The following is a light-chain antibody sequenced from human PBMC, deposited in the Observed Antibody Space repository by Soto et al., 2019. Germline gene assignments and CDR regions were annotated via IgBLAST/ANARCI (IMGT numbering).Light chain of an antibody. CDR3: QSYDSSLSXAV. J-gene: IGLJ7*01. V-gene: IGLV1-40*01. Sequence: QSVLTQPPSVSGAPGQRVTISCTGSSSNIGAGYDVHWYQQLPGTAPKLLIYGNSNRPSGVPDRFSGSKSGTSASLAITGLQAEDEADYYCQSYDSSLSXAVXXXGTQLTVL. CDR1: SSNIGAGYD. CDR2: GNS.